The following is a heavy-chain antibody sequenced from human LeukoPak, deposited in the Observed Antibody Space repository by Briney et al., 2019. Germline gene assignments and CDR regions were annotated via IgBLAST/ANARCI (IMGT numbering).Heavy chain of an antibody. CDR1: GFTVSSNY. Sequence: PGGSLRLSCAASGFTVSSNYMGWVRQAPGKGLEWVSIIYSGGSTYYADSVKGRFTISRDKPKNTLYLQMNSLRAEDTAVYYCARGADTSREKNAFDIWGQGTMVTVSS. CDR2: IYSGGST. CDR3: ARGADTSREKNAFDI. D-gene: IGHD5-18*01. V-gene: IGHV3-53*01. J-gene: IGHJ3*02.